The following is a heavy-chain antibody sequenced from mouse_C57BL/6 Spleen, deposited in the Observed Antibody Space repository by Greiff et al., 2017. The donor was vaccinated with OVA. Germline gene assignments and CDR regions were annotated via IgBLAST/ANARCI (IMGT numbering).Heavy chain of an antibody. Sequence: QVQLKESDAELVKPGASVKISCKVSGYTFTDHTIHWMKQRPEQGLEWIGYIYPRDGSTKYNEKFKGKATLTADKSSSTAYMQLSSLTSEDSAVYYCARDYGSSYGFDYWGQGTTLTVSS. CDR3: ARDYGSSYGFDY. CDR1: GYTFTDHT. V-gene: IGHV1-78*01. J-gene: IGHJ2*01. D-gene: IGHD1-1*01. CDR2: IYPRDGST.